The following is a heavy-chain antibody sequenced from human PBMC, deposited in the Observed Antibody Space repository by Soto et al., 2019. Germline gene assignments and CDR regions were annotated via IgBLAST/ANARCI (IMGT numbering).Heavy chain of an antibody. CDR1: GFTFSSYA. Sequence: PGGPLRLSCAASGFTFSSYAMSWVRQAPGKGLEWVSAISGSGGSAYYADSVKGRFTISRDNSKNTLYLQMNSLRAEDTAVYYCAKRIAAAIDAFDIWGQGTMVTVSS. V-gene: IGHV3-23*01. D-gene: IGHD6-13*01. CDR3: AKRIAAAIDAFDI. CDR2: ISGSGGSA. J-gene: IGHJ3*02.